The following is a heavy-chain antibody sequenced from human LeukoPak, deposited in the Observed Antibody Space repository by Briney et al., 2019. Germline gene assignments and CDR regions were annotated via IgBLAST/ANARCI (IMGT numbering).Heavy chain of an antibody. CDR1: GLTVSSNY. V-gene: IGHV3-66*02. D-gene: IGHD1-26*01. J-gene: IGHJ3*02. CDR2: IYSDGST. Sequence: GGSLRLSCVASGLTVSSNYMSWVRQAPGKGLQWVSVIYSDGSTYYADSVKGRFTISRDNSKNTLYLQMNSLRAEDTAVYYCAKGWVGAPYGDAFDIWGQGTMVTVSS. CDR3: AKGWVGAPYGDAFDI.